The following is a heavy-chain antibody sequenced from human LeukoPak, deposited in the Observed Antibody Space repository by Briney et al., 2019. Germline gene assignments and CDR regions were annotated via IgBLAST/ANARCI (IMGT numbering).Heavy chain of an antibody. Sequence: ASVTVSCKASGYTFTSYYMHWVRQAPGQGLEWMGIINPSGGSTSYAQKFQGRVTMTRDMSTSTVYMELSSLRSEDTAVYYCARDPYVDTAIIYENYYYYMDVWGKGTTVTVSS. J-gene: IGHJ6*03. CDR3: ARDPYVDTAIIYENYYYYMDV. V-gene: IGHV1-46*01. CDR1: GYTFTSYY. D-gene: IGHD5-18*01. CDR2: INPSGGST.